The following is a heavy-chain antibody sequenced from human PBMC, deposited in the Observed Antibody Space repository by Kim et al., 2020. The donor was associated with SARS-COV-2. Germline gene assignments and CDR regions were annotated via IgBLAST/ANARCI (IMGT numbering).Heavy chain of an antibody. V-gene: IGHV3-23*01. Sequence: GGSLRLSCAASGFTFSSYAMSWVRQAPGKGLEWVSAISGSGGSTYYADSVKGRFTISRDNSKNTLYLQMNSLRAEDTAVYYCAKESGYSYGLPMSYYFDYWGQGTLVTVSS. J-gene: IGHJ4*02. CDR3: AKESGYSYGLPMSYYFDY. CDR1: GFTFSSYA. D-gene: IGHD5-18*01. CDR2: ISGSGGST.